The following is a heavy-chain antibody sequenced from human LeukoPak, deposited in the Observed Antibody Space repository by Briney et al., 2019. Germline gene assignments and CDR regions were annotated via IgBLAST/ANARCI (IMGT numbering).Heavy chain of an antibody. CDR3: ASEERYYFDY. J-gene: IGHJ4*02. D-gene: IGHD6-25*01. CDR1: GYGFINYG. Sequence: ASVKVSCKTSGYGFINYGINWVRQAPGQGLEWMGWINAYKASTYYVQKFQGRVTMTTDTSTSTAYMELKSLRSDDTAVYYCASEERYYFDYWGQGTLVTVSS. CDR2: INAYKAST. V-gene: IGHV1-18*01.